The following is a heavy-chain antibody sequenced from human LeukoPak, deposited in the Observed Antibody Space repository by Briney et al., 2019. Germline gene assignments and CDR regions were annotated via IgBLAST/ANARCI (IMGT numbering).Heavy chain of an antibody. CDR2: IYTTGST. CDR1: GGSISSYY. D-gene: IGHD1-26*01. CDR3: AKSGGYGLIDY. J-gene: IGHJ4*01. V-gene: IGHV4-4*07. Sequence: SETLSLTCTVSGGSISSYYWSWIRQPAGKGLEWIGRIYTTGSTNYNPSLKSRLTISIDTSKNQFSLKLNSVTAADTAVYYCAKSGGYGLIDYWGQGTLVTVSS.